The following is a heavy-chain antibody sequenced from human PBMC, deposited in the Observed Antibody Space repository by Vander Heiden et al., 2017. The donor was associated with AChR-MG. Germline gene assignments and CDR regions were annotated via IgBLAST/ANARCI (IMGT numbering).Heavy chain of an antibody. Sequence: QVQLQQSGPGLVKPSQTISLTCAIPGDSVSSNTAAWNWIRQSPSRGLEWLGRTYYRSKWYKYYAMSVKGRITINPDTSKNQFSLQLNSVTPEDTAVYYCARGPSRLEYWGQGTLVTVSS. CDR2: TYYRSKWYK. CDR1: GDSVSSNTAA. CDR3: ARGPSRLEY. V-gene: IGHV6-1*01. J-gene: IGHJ4*02.